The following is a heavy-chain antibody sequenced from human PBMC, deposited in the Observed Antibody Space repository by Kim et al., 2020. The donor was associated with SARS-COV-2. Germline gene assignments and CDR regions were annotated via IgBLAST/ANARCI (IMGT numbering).Heavy chain of an antibody. CDR3: AKGIYSSGWLDYYYGMDV. D-gene: IGHD6-19*01. V-gene: IGHV3-23*01. J-gene: IGHJ6*02. CDR1: GFTFSSYA. CDR2: ISGSGGST. Sequence: GGSLRLSCAASGFTFSSYAMSWVRQAPGKGLEWVSAISGSGGSTYYADSVKGRFTISRDNSKNTLYLQMNSLRAEDTAVYYCAKGIYSSGWLDYYYGMDVWGQGTTVTVSS.